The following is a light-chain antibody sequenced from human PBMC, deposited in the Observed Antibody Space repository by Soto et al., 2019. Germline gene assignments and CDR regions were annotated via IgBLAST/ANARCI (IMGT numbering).Light chain of an antibody. CDR1: SSNIGTNT. Sequence: QSVLTQPPSASGTPGQRVPISCSGSSSNIGTNTVNWYQQLPGTAPKLLIYSNDQRPSGVPDRFSGSKSGTSASLAISGLQSEDEADYFCFSKISGFVYGFGTGTKLTVL. CDR2: SND. J-gene: IGLJ1*01. CDR3: FSKISGFVYG. V-gene: IGLV1-44*01.